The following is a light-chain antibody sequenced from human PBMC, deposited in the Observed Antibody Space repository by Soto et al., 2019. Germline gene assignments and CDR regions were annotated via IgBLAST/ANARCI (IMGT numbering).Light chain of an antibody. V-gene: IGKV1-5*03. J-gene: IGKJ1*01. CDR2: KAS. CDR3: QQYSSYWT. Sequence: DIQMTQSPSTLSASVGDGVTITCRASQSISTWLAWYQQKPGKAPKVLIYKASSLESGVPSRFSGSGSGTEFTLTISSLQPDDFATYYCQQYSSYWTFGQGTKVEIK. CDR1: QSISTW.